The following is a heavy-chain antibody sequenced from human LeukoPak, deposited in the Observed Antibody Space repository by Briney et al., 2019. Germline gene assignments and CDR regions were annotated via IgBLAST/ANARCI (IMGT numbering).Heavy chain of an antibody. CDR3: ARDGGRGHVNWFDP. J-gene: IGHJ5*02. CDR2: IWYDGSNK. D-gene: IGHD3-16*01. CDR1: GFTFSSYG. Sequence: LGGSLRLSCAASGFTFSSYGMHWVRQAPGKGLEGVEVIWYDGSNKYYADSVKGRFTISRDNSKNTLYLQMNSLRAEDTAVYYCARDGGRGHVNWFDPWGQGTLVTVSS. V-gene: IGHV3-33*01.